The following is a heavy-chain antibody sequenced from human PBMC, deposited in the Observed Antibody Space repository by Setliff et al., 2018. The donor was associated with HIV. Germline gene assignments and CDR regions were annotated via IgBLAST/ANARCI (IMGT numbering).Heavy chain of an antibody. Sequence: SETLSLTCTVSGGFISSSSYYWGWIRQPPGKGLEWIGSIFNDGRTYYNPSLKSRITIPMDTPTNQFSLKLSSVTAADTAVYFCARHFPSISLFFGDPGPFDRWGQGALVTVSS. J-gene: IGHJ4*02. CDR1: GGFISSSSYY. D-gene: IGHD3-10*01. CDR2: IFNDGRT. V-gene: IGHV4-39*01. CDR3: ARHFPSISLFFGDPGPFDR.